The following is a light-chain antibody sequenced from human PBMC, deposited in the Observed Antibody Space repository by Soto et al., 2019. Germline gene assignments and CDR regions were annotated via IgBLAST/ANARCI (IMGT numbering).Light chain of an antibody. CDR3: SSYTSSSTLVV. CDR1: SSDVGGYNY. Sequence: SALTQPASVSGSPGQSITISCTGTSSDVGGYNYVSWYQQHPGKVPKLMIYDVTNRPSGVSNRFSGSKSGNTASLTISGLQAEDEADYYCSSYTSSSTLVVFGGGTKLTVL. J-gene: IGLJ2*01. V-gene: IGLV2-14*01. CDR2: DVT.